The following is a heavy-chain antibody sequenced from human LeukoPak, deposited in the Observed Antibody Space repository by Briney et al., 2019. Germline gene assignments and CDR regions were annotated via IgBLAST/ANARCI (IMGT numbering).Heavy chain of an antibody. CDR3: AKGTYSYGYYFDY. J-gene: IGHJ4*02. CDR1: GGSISSYY. Sequence: SSETLSLTCTVSGGSISSYYWSWIRQPPGKGLEWIGYIYHSGSTYYNPSLKSRVTISVDRSKNQFSLKLSSVTAADTAVYYCAKGTYSYGYYFDYWGQGTLVTVSS. D-gene: IGHD5-18*01. V-gene: IGHV4-59*04. CDR2: IYHSGST.